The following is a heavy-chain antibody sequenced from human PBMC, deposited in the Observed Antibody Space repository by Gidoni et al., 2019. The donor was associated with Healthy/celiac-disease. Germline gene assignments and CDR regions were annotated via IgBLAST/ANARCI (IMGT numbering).Heavy chain of an antibody. CDR2: SRSKAYGGTT. J-gene: IGHJ4*02. V-gene: IGHV3-49*05. CDR1: GFTFGDYA. D-gene: IGHD3-22*01. Sequence: EVQLVESGGGLVKPGRSLRLSCTASGFTFGDYAMSWFRQAPGKGLEWVGFSRSKAYGGTTEYAASVKGRFTISRDDSKSIAYLQMNSLKTEDTAVYYCTRARYYYDSSGYQDFDYWGQGTLVTVSS. CDR3: TRARYYYDSSGYQDFDY.